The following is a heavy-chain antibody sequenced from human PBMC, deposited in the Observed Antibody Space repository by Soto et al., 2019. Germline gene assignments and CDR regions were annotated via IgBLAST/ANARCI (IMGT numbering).Heavy chain of an antibody. CDR1: GDSISSRSYY. D-gene: IGHD3-22*01. J-gene: IGHJ4*02. CDR3: ARGSVDTVDSSGFYEY. V-gene: IGHV4-39*01. CDR2: IYYSGGT. Sequence: PSETLSLTCTVTGDSISSRSYYWGWIRQPPGKGLEWIRDIYYSGGTYNNPSLRSRVSMSVDTSKGQFSLKLTSVTAADRAVYYCARGSVDTVDSSGFYEYWGQGTPVTVSS.